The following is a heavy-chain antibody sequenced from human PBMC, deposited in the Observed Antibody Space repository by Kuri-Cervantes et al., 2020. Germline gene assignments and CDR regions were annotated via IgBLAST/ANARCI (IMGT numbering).Heavy chain of an antibody. Sequence: ASVKVSCKASGYTFTSYAMHWVRQAPGQRLEWMGWINAGNGNTKYSQKFQGRVTMTRDTSTSTVYMELSSLRSEDTAVYYCARDPKFTTQGGVGYYYMDVWGKGTTVTVSS. D-gene: IGHD3-16*01. CDR2: INAGNGNT. CDR3: ARDPKFTTQGGVGYYYMDV. J-gene: IGHJ6*03. V-gene: IGHV1-3*01. CDR1: GYTFTSYA.